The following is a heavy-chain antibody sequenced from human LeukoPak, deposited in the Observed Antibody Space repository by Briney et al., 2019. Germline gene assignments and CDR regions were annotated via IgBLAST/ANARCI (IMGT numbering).Heavy chain of an antibody. J-gene: IGHJ4*02. Sequence: SETLSLTGTVSRGSISSYYWNWIRQSPRRGLEWIGYMFHSGSPNYNPSLKSRVAISIDTSKNQFSLKLSSVTAADTAVYYCARGSRYCSTTSCSSFDYWGQGTLVTVSS. D-gene: IGHD2-2*01. CDR1: RGSISSYY. V-gene: IGHV4-59*01. CDR2: MFHSGSP. CDR3: ARGSRYCSTTSCSSFDY.